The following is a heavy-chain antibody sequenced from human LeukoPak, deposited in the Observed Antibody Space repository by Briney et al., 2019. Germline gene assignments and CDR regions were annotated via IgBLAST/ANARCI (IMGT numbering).Heavy chain of an antibody. D-gene: IGHD3-10*01. CDR2: FDPEDGET. CDR1: GYTLTELS. V-gene: IGHV1-24*01. CDR3: ATTTMVRGPYNWFDP. Sequence: ASVKVFCKVSGYTLTELSMHWVRQAPGKGLEWMGGFDPEDGETIYAQKFQGRVTMTEDTSTDTAYMELSSLRSEDTAVYYCATTTMVRGPYNWFDPWGQGTLVTVSS. J-gene: IGHJ5*02.